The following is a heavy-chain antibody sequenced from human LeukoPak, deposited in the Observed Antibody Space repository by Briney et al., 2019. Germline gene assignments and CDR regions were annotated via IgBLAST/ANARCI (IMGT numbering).Heavy chain of an antibody. CDR2: IYYSGST. J-gene: IGHJ4*02. D-gene: IGHD5-12*01. CDR1: GGSISSYY. Sequence: SETLPLTCTVSGGSISSYYWSWIRQPPRKGLEWIGYIYYSGSTNYNPSLKSRVTISVDTSKNQFSLKLSSVTAADTAVYYCARVIGYSGYDAFDYWGQGTLVTVSS. V-gene: IGHV4-59*01. CDR3: ARVIGYSGYDAFDY.